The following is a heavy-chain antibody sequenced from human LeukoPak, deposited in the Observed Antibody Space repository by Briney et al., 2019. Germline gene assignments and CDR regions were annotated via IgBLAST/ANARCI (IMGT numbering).Heavy chain of an antibody. CDR3: ARVIDVAAAGYFDS. CDR2: IFRIGST. D-gene: IGHD6-13*01. J-gene: IGHJ4*02. CDR1: GFSITTDYY. Sequence: SETLSLTCTVSGFSITTDYYWAWIRQPPGKGLEWIGTIFRIGSTYYNPSLKSRVTISVDTSKNQFSLKLSSVTAADTALYYCARVIDVAAAGYFDSWGQGTLVTVSS. V-gene: IGHV4-38-2*02.